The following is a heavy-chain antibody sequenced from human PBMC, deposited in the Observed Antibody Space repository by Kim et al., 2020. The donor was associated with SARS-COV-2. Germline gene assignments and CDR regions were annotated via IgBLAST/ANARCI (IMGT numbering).Heavy chain of an antibody. J-gene: IGHJ4*02. CDR1: GYNFTNYW. D-gene: IGHD3-10*01. Sequence: GESLKISCKVSGYNFTNYWISWVRQMPGKGLEWMGRIDPSDSYTDYSPSFQGHVTISGDKSISTAYLQWNSLKASDTAMYYCARLGVTIVRGLIRNYWGQGTLVTVSS. V-gene: IGHV5-10-1*01. CDR3: ARLGVTIVRGLIRNY. CDR2: IDPSDSYT.